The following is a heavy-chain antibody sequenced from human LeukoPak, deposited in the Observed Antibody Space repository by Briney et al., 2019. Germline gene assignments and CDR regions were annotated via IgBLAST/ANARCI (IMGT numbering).Heavy chain of an antibody. CDR1: GFTFSSYA. D-gene: IGHD3-3*01. Sequence: GGSLRLSCAASGFTFSSYAMSWVRQAPGKGPEWVSAISGSGGSTYYADSVKGRFTISRDNSKNTLYLQMDSLRAEDTAVYYCARGYDFWSGSPNFDYWGQGTLVTVSS. V-gene: IGHV3-23*01. CDR2: ISGSGGST. J-gene: IGHJ4*02. CDR3: ARGYDFWSGSPNFDY.